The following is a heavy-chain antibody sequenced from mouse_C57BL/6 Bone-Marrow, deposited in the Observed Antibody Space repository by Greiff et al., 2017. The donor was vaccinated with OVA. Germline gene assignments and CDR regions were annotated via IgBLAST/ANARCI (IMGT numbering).Heavy chain of an antibody. CDR2: IYPRSGNT. D-gene: IGHD1-1*01. J-gene: IGHJ3*01. CDR3: ARDCYGTWFAV. V-gene: IGHV1-81*01. Sequence: VQLQESGAELARPGASVKLSCKASGYTFTSYGISWVKQRTGQGLEWIGDIYPRSGNTYYNEKFKGKATLTADKSSSTAYMELRSLTSEDSAVYFCARDCYGTWFAVWGKGTLVTVSA. CDR1: GYTFTSYG.